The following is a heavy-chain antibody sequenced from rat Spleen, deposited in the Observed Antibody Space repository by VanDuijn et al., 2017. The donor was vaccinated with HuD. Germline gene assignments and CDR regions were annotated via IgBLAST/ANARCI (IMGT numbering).Heavy chain of an antibody. J-gene: IGHJ2*01. V-gene: IGHV2-1*01. CDR1: GFSLTSNS. Sequence: QVQLKESGPGLVQPSQTLSLTCTVSGFSLTSNSVHWVRQPPGKGLEWLGGIWGDGSTDYNSALKSRLSISRDTSKSQVFLKMNSLQTDDTAIYFCTSGTSFDYWGQGVMVTVSS. CDR3: TSGTSFDY. CDR2: IWGDGST. D-gene: IGHD5-1*01.